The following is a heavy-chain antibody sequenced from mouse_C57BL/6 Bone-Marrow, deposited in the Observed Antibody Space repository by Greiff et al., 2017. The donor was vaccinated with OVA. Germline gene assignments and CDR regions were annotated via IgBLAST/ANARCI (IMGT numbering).Heavy chain of an antibody. CDR1: GYSITSGYY. Sequence: EVKVEESGPGLVKPSQSLSLTCSVTGYSITSGYYWNWIRQFPGNKLEWMGYISYDGSNNYNPSLKNRISITRDTSKNQFFLKLNSVTTEDTATYYCARDYYGSYWYFDVWGTGTTVTVSS. CDR2: ISYDGSN. J-gene: IGHJ1*03. V-gene: IGHV3-6*01. CDR3: ARDYYGSYWYFDV. D-gene: IGHD1-1*01.